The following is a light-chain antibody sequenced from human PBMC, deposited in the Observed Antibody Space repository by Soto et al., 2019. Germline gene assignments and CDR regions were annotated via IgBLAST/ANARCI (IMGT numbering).Light chain of an antibody. Sequence: QSVLTQPASVSGSPGRSITISCTGTSSDVGRYNYVSWYQHHPGKAPKLLIYAVSHRPSGVSTRFSGSKSGNTASLTISGLQAEDEGDYYCTSFTRGNNLEVVFGGGTKLTVL. CDR3: TSFTRGNNLEVV. CDR1: SSDVGRYNY. V-gene: IGLV2-14*01. CDR2: AVS. J-gene: IGLJ2*01.